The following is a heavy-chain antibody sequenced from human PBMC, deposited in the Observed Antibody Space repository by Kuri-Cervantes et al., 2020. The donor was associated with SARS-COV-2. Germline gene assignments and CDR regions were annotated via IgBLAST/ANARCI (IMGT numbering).Heavy chain of an antibody. CDR1: GYTFSSYG. Sequence: ASVKVSCKASGYTFSSYGISWVRQAPGQGLEWMGWISSYNGKTGYAPGFQDRITMTTDTSTSTAYMEVRSLRSEDTAVYYCARATGPPGYFDYWGQGTLVTVSS. V-gene: IGHV1-18*04. CDR2: ISSYNGKT. CDR3: ARATGPPGYFDY. J-gene: IGHJ4*02.